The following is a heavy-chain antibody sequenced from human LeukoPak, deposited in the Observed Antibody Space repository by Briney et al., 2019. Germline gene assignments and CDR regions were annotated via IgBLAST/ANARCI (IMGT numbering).Heavy chain of an antibody. J-gene: IGHJ4*02. CDR1: GFTVSSNY. CDR3: AKDSGNRPIANPFDY. CDR2: ISGSGGST. D-gene: IGHD1-14*01. Sequence: GGSLRLSCAASGFTVSSNYMSWVRQAPGKGLEWVSAISGSGGSTYYADSVKGRFTISRDNSKNTLYLQMNSLRAEDTAVYYCAKDSGNRPIANPFDYWGQGTLVTVSS. V-gene: IGHV3-23*01.